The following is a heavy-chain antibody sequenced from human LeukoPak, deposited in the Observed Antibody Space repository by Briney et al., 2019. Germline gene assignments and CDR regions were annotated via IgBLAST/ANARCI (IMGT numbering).Heavy chain of an antibody. CDR1: GYSFTDYW. CDR2: IHPGDSDT. V-gene: IGHV5-51*01. D-gene: IGHD4-23*01. CDR3: ARPSSLYGGTSEDY. Sequence: GESLKISCKASGYSFTDYWIVWVRQMPGKGLECMGAIHPGDSDTRYSPSLDGQVTISADKSVSTTYLQWSSLQASDTAMYYCARPSSLYGGTSEDYWRQGTLVTVSS. J-gene: IGHJ4*02.